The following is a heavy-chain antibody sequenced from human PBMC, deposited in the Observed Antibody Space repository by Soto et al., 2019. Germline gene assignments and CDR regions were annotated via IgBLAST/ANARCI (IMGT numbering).Heavy chain of an antibody. J-gene: IGHJ3*02. Sequence: VQLVESGGGLVQPGGSLRLSCAASGFTFSSYDMHWVRQATGKGLEWVSAIGTAGDTYYPGSVKGRFTISRENAKNSLYLQMNSLRAGDTAVYYCARGGQQLVRDAFDIWGQGTMVTVSS. V-gene: IGHV3-13*01. CDR2: IGTAGDT. D-gene: IGHD6-13*01. CDR1: GFTFSSYD. CDR3: ARGGQQLVRDAFDI.